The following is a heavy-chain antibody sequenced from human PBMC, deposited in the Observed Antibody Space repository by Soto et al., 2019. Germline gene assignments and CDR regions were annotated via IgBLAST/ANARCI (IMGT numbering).Heavy chain of an antibody. CDR1: GDSVSRNKAA. Sequence: SQTLSLTCAIAGDSVSRNKAAWNWIRPSPSRGLEWLGRTYYRSKWYNDHAVSVKSRITINPDTSMNQFSLQLNSVTPEDTAVYYCARGNYGFDVWGQGTTVTVSS. CDR3: ARGNYGFDV. J-gene: IGHJ6*02. CDR2: TYYRSKWYN. V-gene: IGHV6-1*01.